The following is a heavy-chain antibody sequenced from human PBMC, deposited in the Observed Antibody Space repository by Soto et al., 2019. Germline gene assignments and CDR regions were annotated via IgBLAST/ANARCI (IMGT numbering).Heavy chain of an antibody. Sequence: SETLSLTCTVSGGSMSSYYWSWIRQPPGKGLEWIGSIYYSGSTYYNPSLKSRVTISVDTSKNQFSLKLSSVTAADTAVYYCARPFAAQTVVGFDFWGQGLQVTVSS. CDR1: GGSMSSYY. D-gene: IGHD6-19*01. J-gene: IGHJ4*02. CDR3: ARPFAAQTVVGFDF. V-gene: IGHV4-39*01. CDR2: IYYSGST.